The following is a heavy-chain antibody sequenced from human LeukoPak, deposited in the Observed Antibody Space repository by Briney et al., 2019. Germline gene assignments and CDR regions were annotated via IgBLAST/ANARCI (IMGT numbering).Heavy chain of an antibody. CDR1: GGSVSSGSYY. V-gene: IGHV4-61*01. Sequence: SETLSLTCTVSGGSVSSGSYYWSWIRQPPGKGLEWIGYIYYSGNTNYNPSLKSRVTISVDTSKNQFSLKLSSVTAADTAVYYCASTRRTYGSGSYWSPNRHINWFDPWGQGTLVTVSS. CDR3: ASTRRTYGSGSYWSPNRHINWFDP. J-gene: IGHJ5*02. D-gene: IGHD3-10*01. CDR2: IYYSGNT.